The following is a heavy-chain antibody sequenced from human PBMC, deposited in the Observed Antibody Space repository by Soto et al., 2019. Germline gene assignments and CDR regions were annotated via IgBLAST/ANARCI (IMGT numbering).Heavy chain of an antibody. Sequence: EVQLLESGGGLAQPGGSLRLSCAASGFTFSTHAMSWVRQAPAKGLEWVSGISGSGDGAYYADSVKGRFTISRDDSRNTLYLQMDSLRVEDTAIYYCAKENSGRTFALDFWGQGTVVTASS. D-gene: IGHD1-26*01. J-gene: IGHJ3*01. V-gene: IGHV3-23*01. CDR3: AKENSGRTFALDF. CDR2: ISGSGDGA. CDR1: GFTFSTHA.